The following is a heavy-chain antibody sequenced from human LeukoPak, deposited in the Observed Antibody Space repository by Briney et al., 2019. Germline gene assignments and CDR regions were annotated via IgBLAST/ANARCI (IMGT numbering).Heavy chain of an antibody. D-gene: IGHD2-15*01. J-gene: IGHJ4*02. CDR1: GYTFTSYG. CDR2: ISAYNGNT. Sequence: GASVKVSCKASGYTFTSYGISWVRQAPGQGLEWMGWISAYNGNTNYAQKLQGRVTMTTDTSTSTAYMELRSLRSDDTAVYYCARDPSVVAATYFDYWGQGTLVTVSS. CDR3: ARDPSVVAATYFDY. V-gene: IGHV1-18*01.